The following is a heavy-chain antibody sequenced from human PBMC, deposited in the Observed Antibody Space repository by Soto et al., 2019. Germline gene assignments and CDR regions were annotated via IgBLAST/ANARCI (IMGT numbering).Heavy chain of an antibody. CDR2: ISSSSSYI. V-gene: IGHV3-21*01. Sequence: PGGSLRLSCAASGFTFSSYSMNWVSQAPGKGLEWVSSISSSSSYIYYADSVKGRFTISRDNAKNSLYPQMNSLRAEDTAVYYCARDGLVLDAFDIWGQGTMVTVSS. CDR3: ARDGLVLDAFDI. J-gene: IGHJ3*02. CDR1: GFTFSSYS. D-gene: IGHD3-9*01.